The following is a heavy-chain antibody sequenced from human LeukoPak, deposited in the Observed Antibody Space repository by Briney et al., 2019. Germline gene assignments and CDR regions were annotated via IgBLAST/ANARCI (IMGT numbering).Heavy chain of an antibody. D-gene: IGHD6-19*01. Sequence: SETLSLTCTVSGGSIRSSYYYWSWIRQPPGEGLKWIGYVYHSGSTNYSPSLKSRITMSVDTSKNQFSLKLTSVTAADTAVYYCARDRAPDSSGWYRFFDSWGQGTLVTVSS. CDR1: GGSIRSSYYY. J-gene: IGHJ4*02. CDR3: ARDRAPDSSGWYRFFDS. V-gene: IGHV4-61*01. CDR2: VYHSGST.